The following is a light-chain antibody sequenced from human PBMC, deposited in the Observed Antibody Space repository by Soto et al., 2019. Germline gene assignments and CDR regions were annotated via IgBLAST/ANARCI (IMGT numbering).Light chain of an antibody. Sequence: EIVLTQSPGTLSLSPGERATLSCRASQSVSSSYLAWYQQKPGQAPRLLIYGASSRATSIPDRFSGSGSGTHFTLTISRLEPEDFAVYFCQQYGSSSYTFGQGTKLEIK. J-gene: IGKJ2*01. V-gene: IGKV3-20*01. CDR2: GAS. CDR1: QSVSSSY. CDR3: QQYGSSSYT.